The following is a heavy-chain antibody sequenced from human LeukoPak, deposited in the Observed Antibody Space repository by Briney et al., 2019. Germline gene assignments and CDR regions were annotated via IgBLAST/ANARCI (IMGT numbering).Heavy chain of an antibody. CDR2: IDWDDDK. CDR1: GFSLTTSGMC. V-gene: IGHV2-70*17. J-gene: IGHJ4*02. D-gene: IGHD2-21*02. CDR3: AREEVTGKVDY. Sequence: SGPTLVNPTQTLTLTCTFSGFSLTTSGMCVSWIRQPPRKALEWLARIDWDDDKFYSTSLKTRLTLSKDTSKNQVVLTMTNMDLVDTATYYCAREEVTGKVDYWGQGTLVTVSS.